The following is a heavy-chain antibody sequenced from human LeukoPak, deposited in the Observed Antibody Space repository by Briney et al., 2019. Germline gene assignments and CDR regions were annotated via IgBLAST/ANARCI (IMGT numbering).Heavy chain of an antibody. D-gene: IGHD2-21*02. J-gene: IGHJ4*02. V-gene: IGHV3-7*01. CDR1: GFTFTSHW. Sequence: PGGSLRLSCAVSGFTFTSHWMSWVRQAPGKGLEWVANINEDGSYKFHADSVKGRLTISRDNSKNSLYLQMSSLRADDTAVYYCARDATRGGDNDYWGQGTRVIVSS. CDR3: ARDATRGGDNDY. CDR2: INEDGSYK.